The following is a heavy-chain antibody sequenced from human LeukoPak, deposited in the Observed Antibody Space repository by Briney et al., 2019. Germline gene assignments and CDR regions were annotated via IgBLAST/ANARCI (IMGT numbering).Heavy chain of an antibody. Sequence: PSETLSLTCTVSGRSISNKYWSWIRQPPGKGLEWIGYIYYSGSTNYNPSLKSRVTISVTTSKNQSSLKLSSVTAADTAVYFCARERGGSKLSGLYGRDYYYMDVWGKGTTVTVSS. D-gene: IGHD3-16*01. J-gene: IGHJ6*03. CDR3: ARERGGSKLSGLYGRDYYYMDV. CDR1: GRSISNKY. CDR2: IYYSGST. V-gene: IGHV4-59*01.